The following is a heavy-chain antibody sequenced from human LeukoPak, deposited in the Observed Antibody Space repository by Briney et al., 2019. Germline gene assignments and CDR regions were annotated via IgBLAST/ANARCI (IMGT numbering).Heavy chain of an antibody. V-gene: IGHV1-2*02. J-gene: IGHJ3*02. CDR2: INPNSGGT. Sequence: ASVKVSCKASGYTFTGYYMHWVRQAPGQGLEWMGWINPNSGGTNYAQKFQGRVTMTRDTSISTAYMELSRLRSDDTAVYYCARPSGHTYCGGDCYPNDAFDIWGQGTMVTVYS. CDR3: ARPSGHTYCGGDCYPNDAFDI. D-gene: IGHD2-21*02. CDR1: GYTFTGYY.